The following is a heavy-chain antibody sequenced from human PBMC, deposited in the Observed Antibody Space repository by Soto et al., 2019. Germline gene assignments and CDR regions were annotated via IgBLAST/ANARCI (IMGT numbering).Heavy chain of an antibody. V-gene: IGHV1-3*04. CDR3: ARDRSARGRSWFDP. D-gene: IGHD3-10*01. CDR1: GYTFSSYA. CDR2: INTGNGNT. J-gene: IGHJ5*02. Sequence: ASVKVSCKASGYTFSSYAMHWVRQAPGQRPEWMGWINTGNGNTKYSQKFQGRVTITRDTSASIVYMELSSLKSEDTAVYYCARDRSARGRSWFDPWGQGTLVTVSS.